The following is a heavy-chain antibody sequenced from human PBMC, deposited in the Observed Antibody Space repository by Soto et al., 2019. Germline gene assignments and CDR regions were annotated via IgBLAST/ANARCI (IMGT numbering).Heavy chain of an antibody. D-gene: IGHD6-19*01. V-gene: IGHV3-30-3*01. CDR2: ISYDGSNK. CDR3: ARGEATVACTTDY. Sequence: QVQLVESGGGVVQPGRSLRLSCAASGFTFSSYAMHWVRQAPGKGLEWVAVISYDGSNKYYADSVKGRFTISSDNSKTSQYLQMNSLSAEDTAVYYCARGEATVACTTDYWGQGTLVTVSS. CDR1: GFTFSSYA. J-gene: IGHJ4*02.